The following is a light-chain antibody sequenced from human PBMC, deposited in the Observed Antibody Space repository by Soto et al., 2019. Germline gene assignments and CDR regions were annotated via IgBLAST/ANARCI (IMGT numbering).Light chain of an antibody. CDR2: DAS. CDR3: QQYSSDPYT. Sequence: DIQMTQSPSILSASVGDRVTITCRASQSISNWLAWYQQKPGKAPKFLIYDASNLESGVPSRFSGSGSGTDSTLTISSLQPDDFATYYCQQYSSDPYTFGQGTKLEIK. V-gene: IGKV1-5*01. J-gene: IGKJ2*01. CDR1: QSISNW.